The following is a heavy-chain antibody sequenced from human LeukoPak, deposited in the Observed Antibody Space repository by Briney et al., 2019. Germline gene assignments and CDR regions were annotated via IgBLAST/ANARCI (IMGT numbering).Heavy chain of an antibody. D-gene: IGHD5-18*01. CDR3: AKRIQSAMAMGY. CDR1: GFTFSSYE. J-gene: IGHJ4*02. CDR2: ISSSGSTI. Sequence: GGSLRLSCAASGFTFSSYEMNWVRQAPGKGLEWVSYISSSGSTIYYADSVKGRFTISRDNSKNTMYLQMNSLRAEDTAVYYCAKRIQSAMAMGYWGQGTLVTVSS. V-gene: IGHV3-48*03.